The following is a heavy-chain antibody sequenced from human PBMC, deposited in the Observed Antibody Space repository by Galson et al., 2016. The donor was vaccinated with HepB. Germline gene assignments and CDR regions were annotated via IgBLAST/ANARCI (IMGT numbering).Heavy chain of an antibody. Sequence: SVKVSCKASGYTFSSYGISWVRQAPGQGPEWMGWISAYSGNTNYAQKFQGRVTMTTDTSTSTAYMELRSLRSDDTAVYYCVRDIEDASGTYPSHFDYWGQGTLVTVSS. CDR3: VRDIEDASGTYPSHFDY. J-gene: IGHJ4*02. CDR2: ISAYSGNT. D-gene: IGHD1-26*01. CDR1: GYTFSSYG. V-gene: IGHV1-18*04.